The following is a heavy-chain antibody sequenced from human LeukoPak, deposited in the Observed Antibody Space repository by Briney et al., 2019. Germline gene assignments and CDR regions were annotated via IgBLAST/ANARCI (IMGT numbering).Heavy chain of an antibody. Sequence: PSETLSLTCTVSGGSISSSSYYWGWIRQPPGKGLEWIGEIHHSGSTTYNASLKSRVTISVDKSKNQFSLKLNSVTAADTAVYYCTRRYGDLRYFDYWGQGTLVTVSS. D-gene: IGHD4-17*01. CDR1: GGSISSSSYY. CDR3: TRRYGDLRYFDY. CDR2: IHHSGST. J-gene: IGHJ4*02. V-gene: IGHV4-39*07.